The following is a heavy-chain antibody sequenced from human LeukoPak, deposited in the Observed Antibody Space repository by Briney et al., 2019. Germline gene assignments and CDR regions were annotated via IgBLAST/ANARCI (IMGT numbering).Heavy chain of an antibody. CDR3: ATGNYYDSRGYYTFGH. CDR2: INGDGSTT. V-gene: IGHV3-74*01. J-gene: IGHJ1*01. Sequence: GGSLRLSCAASGFTFSTYWMHWVRQAPGKGVVWVSRINGDGSTTSYADSVKGGFTISRDNAKNTLYLQMNSLRAEDTAVYYCATGNYYDSRGYYTFGHWGQGTLVTVSS. CDR1: GFTFSTYW. D-gene: IGHD3-22*01.